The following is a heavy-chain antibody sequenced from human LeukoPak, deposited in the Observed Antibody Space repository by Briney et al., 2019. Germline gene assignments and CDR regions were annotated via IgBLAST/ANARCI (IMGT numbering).Heavy chain of an antibody. Sequence: GGSLRLSCAASGFIFSDYYMSWIRQAPGKGLEWVAVISYDGSNKYYADSVKGRFTISRDNSKNTLYLQMNSLRAEDTAVYYCAREFGGIAAAAPAGFDPWGQGTLVTVSS. V-gene: IGHV3-30-3*01. J-gene: IGHJ5*02. CDR3: AREFGGIAAAAPAGFDP. CDR1: GFIFSDYY. CDR2: ISYDGSNK. D-gene: IGHD6-13*01.